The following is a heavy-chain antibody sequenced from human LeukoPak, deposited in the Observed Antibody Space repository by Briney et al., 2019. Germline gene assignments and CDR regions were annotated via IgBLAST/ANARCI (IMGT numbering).Heavy chain of an antibody. CDR1: GFTFSDYY. J-gene: IGHJ4*02. Sequence: GGSLRLSCAASGFTFSDYYMSWIRQAPGKGLEWVSYISSSGSTIYYADSVKGRFTISRDNAKNSLYLQMNSLRAEDTAVYYCASLGITGTTAKSFDYWGQGTLVTVSS. D-gene: IGHD1-20*01. CDR2: ISSSGSTI. V-gene: IGHV3-11*01. CDR3: ASLGITGTTAKSFDY.